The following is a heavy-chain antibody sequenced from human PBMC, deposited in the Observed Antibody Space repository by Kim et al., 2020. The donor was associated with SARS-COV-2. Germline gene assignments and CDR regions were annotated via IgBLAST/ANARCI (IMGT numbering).Heavy chain of an antibody. Sequence: GGSLRLSCAASGFTFSSYAMSWVRQAPGKGLEWVSAISGSGGSTYYADSVKGRFTISRDNSKNTLYLQMNSLRAEDTAVYYCAKDDLAYYDYVWGSYRQPPYYFDYWGQGTLVTVSS. D-gene: IGHD3-16*02. CDR3: AKDDLAYYDYVWGSYRQPPYYFDY. CDR2: ISGSGGST. J-gene: IGHJ4*02. CDR1: GFTFSSYA. V-gene: IGHV3-23*01.